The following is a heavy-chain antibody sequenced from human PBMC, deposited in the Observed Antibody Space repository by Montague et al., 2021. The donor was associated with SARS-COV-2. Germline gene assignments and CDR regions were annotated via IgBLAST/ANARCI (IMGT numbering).Heavy chain of an antibody. Sequence: SETRSLTCTVSGYSISSGYYWGWIRQPPGKGLEWIGSIYHSGSTYYNPSLKSRVTISVDTSKNQFSLKLSSVTAADTAVYYCARERRYCSGGSCYFGWFDPWGQGTLVTVSS. V-gene: IGHV4-38-2*02. D-gene: IGHD2-15*01. CDR1: GYSISSGYY. J-gene: IGHJ5*02. CDR3: ARERRYCSGGSCYFGWFDP. CDR2: IYHSGST.